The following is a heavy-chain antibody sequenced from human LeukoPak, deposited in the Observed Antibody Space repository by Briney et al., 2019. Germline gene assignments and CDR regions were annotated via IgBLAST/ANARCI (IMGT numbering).Heavy chain of an antibody. CDR2: LWYDGSNK. Sequence: PGRSLRLSCAASGFTFGAYGMHWVRQAPGKGLEWVAVLWYDGSNKYYADSVKGRFTISRDNSEDTLYLQMSSLRVEDTAMYYCARFPTGFDYWGQGTLVTVSS. J-gene: IGHJ4*02. V-gene: IGHV3-33*01. CDR3: ARFPTGFDY. CDR1: GFTFGAYG. D-gene: IGHD4-17*01.